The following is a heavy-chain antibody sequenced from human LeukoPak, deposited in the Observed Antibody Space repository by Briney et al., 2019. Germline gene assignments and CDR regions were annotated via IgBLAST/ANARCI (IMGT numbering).Heavy chain of an antibody. CDR2: IIPILGTA. Sequence: SVKVSCKASGGTFSSYAISWVRQAPGQGLEWMGGIIPILGTANYAQKFQGRVTITADEFTSTAYMELSSLRSEDTAVYYCARDRPGRYCSSTRCYMASPFDPWGQGTLVTVSS. CDR1: GGTFSSYA. V-gene: IGHV1-69*13. CDR3: ARDRPGRYCSSTRCYMASPFDP. D-gene: IGHD2-2*02. J-gene: IGHJ5*02.